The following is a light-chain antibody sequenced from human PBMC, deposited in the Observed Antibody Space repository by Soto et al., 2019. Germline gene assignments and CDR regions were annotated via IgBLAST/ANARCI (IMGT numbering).Light chain of an antibody. CDR1: SSDVGGYNY. J-gene: IGLJ2*01. CDR3: RSYTGSSTHVV. Sequence: QSALTQPASVSGSPGQSITISCTGTSSDVGGYNYVSWYQQHPGKAPKLMIYDVSNRPSGVSDRFSGSKSGNTASLTISGLQAEDEADYYCRSYTGSSTHVVFGGGTKVTVL. CDR2: DVS. V-gene: IGLV2-14*01.